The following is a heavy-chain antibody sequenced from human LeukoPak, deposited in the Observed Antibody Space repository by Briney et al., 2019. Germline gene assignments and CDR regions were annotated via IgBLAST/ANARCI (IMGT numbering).Heavy chain of an antibody. CDR1: GYTFTSYG. CDR3: ARGSHGYSSGWYRL. V-gene: IGHV1-18*01. CDR2: ISAYNGNT. Sequence: VKVSCKASGYTFTSYGISWVRQAPGQGLEWMGWISAYNGNTNYAQKLQGRVTMTTDTSTSTAYMELRSLRSDDTAVYYCARGSHGYSSGWYRLWGQGTLVTVSS. D-gene: IGHD6-19*01. J-gene: IGHJ4*02.